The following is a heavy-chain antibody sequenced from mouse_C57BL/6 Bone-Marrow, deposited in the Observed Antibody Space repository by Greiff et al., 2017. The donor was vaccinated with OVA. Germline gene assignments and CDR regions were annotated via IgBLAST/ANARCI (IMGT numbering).Heavy chain of an antibody. D-gene: IGHD1-1*01. J-gene: IGHJ1*03. Sequence: EVHLVESGGGLVKPGGSLKLSCAASGFTFSSYAMSWVRQTPEKRLEWVATISDGGSYTYYPDNVKGRFTISRDNAKNNLYLQMSHLKSEDTAMYYCARDLDITTVVATPYWYFDVWGTGTTVTVSS. CDR1: GFTFSSYA. V-gene: IGHV5-4*01. CDR2: ISDGGSYT. CDR3: ARDLDITTVVATPYWYFDV.